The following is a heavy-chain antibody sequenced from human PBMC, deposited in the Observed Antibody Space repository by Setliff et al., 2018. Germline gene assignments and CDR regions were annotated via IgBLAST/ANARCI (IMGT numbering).Heavy chain of an antibody. CDR1: GYTFTGYY. V-gene: IGHV1-24*01. CDR3: AIPSSGNFYFDY. D-gene: IGHD1-26*01. Sequence: ASVKVSCKASGYTFTGYYMHWVRQAPGKGLEWMGGFDPEDGETIYAQKFQGRVTMTEDTSTDTAYMELSSLRSEDTAVYYCAIPSSGNFYFDYWGQGTLVTVS. CDR2: FDPEDGET. J-gene: IGHJ4*02.